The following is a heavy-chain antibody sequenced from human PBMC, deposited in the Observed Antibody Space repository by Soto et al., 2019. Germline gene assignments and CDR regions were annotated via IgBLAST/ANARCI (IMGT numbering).Heavy chain of an antibody. CDR3: ARETAAVSYYHYGMDV. D-gene: IGHD2-21*02. J-gene: IGHJ6*02. Sequence: VQLVESGGGVVQPGTSLRLSCVAPGFIFSTNAMHWVRQAPGKGLEWVAAISYDGSNKYYTDSVKGRFTISRDNSKITLYLQMNSLRAEDTAVYHCARETAAVSYYHYGMDVWGQGTTVTVSS. CDR1: GFIFSTNA. V-gene: IGHV3-30*04. CDR2: ISYDGSNK.